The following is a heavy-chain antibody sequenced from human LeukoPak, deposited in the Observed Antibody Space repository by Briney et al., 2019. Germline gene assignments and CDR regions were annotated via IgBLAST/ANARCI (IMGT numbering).Heavy chain of an antibody. CDR1: GGTFSSYA. J-gene: IGHJ3*02. Sequence: SVTVSCKASGGTFSSYAISWVRQAPGQGLEWMGGIIPIFGTANYAQKFQGRVTITADESTSTAYMELSSLRSEDTAVYYCAREGYPYYYDSSGYSDAFDIWGQGTMVTVSS. D-gene: IGHD3-22*01. CDR2: IIPIFGTA. CDR3: AREGYPYYYDSSGYSDAFDI. V-gene: IGHV1-69*13.